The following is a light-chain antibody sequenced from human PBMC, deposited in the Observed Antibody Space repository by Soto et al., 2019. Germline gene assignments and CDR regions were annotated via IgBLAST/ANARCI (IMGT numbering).Light chain of an antibody. CDR3: QQYVSSPRT. Sequence: EIVVTQSPGTLSLSPGERATLSCRASQSVGSSYLAWYQQKPGQAPRLLIYGASSRATGIPDRFSGSGSGTDFTLTISRLEPEDVALYYCQQYVSSPRTFGQGTKVEIK. CDR1: QSVGSSY. V-gene: IGKV3-20*01. CDR2: GAS. J-gene: IGKJ1*01.